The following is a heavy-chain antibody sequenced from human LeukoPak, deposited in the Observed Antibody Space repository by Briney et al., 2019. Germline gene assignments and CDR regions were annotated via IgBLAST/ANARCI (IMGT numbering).Heavy chain of an antibody. V-gene: IGHV3-23*01. D-gene: IGHD3-3*01. CDR3: AKDIDYDFWSGYPCDY. CDR1: GFTFSIYA. CDR2: ISGSGGSR. J-gene: IGHJ4*02. Sequence: PGGSLRLSCAASGFTFSIYAMSWVRQAPGKGLEWVSSISGSGGSRYYAESVKGRFTISRDNSKNTLYLQMSSLRADDTAIYYCAKDIDYDFWSGYPCDYWGQGTLVTVSS.